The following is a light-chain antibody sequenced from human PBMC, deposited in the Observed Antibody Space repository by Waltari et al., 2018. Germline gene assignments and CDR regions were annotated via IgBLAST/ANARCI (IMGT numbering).Light chain of an antibody. V-gene: IGLV3-21*02. CDR2: DDS. Sequence: SHVLTQPPSVSVAPGQTARITCGGNAIGTKRVHWYQQKPGRAPVLVVNDDSDRPSGIPERFSGSNSGKTATLTISRVEAGDEADYYCQVWDSDSDQMFGAGTKLTVL. CDR3: QVWDSDSDQM. CDR1: AIGTKR. J-gene: IGLJ3*02.